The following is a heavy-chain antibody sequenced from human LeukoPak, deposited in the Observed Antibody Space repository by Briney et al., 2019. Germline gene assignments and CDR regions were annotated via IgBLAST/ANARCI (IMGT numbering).Heavy chain of an antibody. D-gene: IGHD5-24*01. J-gene: IGHJ4*02. V-gene: IGHV3-72*01. CDR2: IREKPHSYST. CDR3: ARGFRYGSNWGFDY. Sequence: GGSLRLSCTASGFTFSDHYMAWVRQAPGKGLEWVARIREKPHSYSTEYAASAKGRFTISGDDSKNSLYLQMSSLKTEDTAVYYCARGFRYGSNWGFDYWGQGTLVTVSS. CDR1: GFTFSDHY.